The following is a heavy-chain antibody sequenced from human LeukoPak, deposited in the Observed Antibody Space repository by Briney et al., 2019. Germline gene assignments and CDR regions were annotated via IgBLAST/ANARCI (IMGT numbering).Heavy chain of an antibody. Sequence: PGGSLRLSCAASGFTFSSYAMSWVRQAPGKGLEWVSIIIVLGGSTNYADSVKGRFTISRDNSKNTLYLQMNSLRAEDTAVYYCAKPYYGSGSYYGFNYDAFDYWGQGTLDTVSS. CDR2: IIVLGGST. CDR1: GFTFSSYA. V-gene: IGHV3-23*01. J-gene: IGHJ4*02. CDR3: AKPYYGSGSYYGFNYDAFDY. D-gene: IGHD3-10*01.